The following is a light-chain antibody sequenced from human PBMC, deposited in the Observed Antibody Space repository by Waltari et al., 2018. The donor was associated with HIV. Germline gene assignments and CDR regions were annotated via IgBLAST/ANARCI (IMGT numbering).Light chain of an antibody. J-gene: IGLJ3*02. V-gene: IGLV3-19*01. CDR3: NSRDSSGNHHWV. CDR1: SLRRYY. CDR2: NTN. Sequence: SSELTQDPAVSVALGQTVRITCQGDSLRRYYASWYQQRPGQAPVLVIYNTNNRPSGIPDRFSGSSSGNTASLTITGAQAEDEGDYYCNSRDSSGNHHWVFGGGTKLTVL.